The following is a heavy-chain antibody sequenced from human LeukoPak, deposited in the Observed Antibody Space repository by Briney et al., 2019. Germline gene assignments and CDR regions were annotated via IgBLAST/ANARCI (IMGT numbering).Heavy chain of an antibody. Sequence: SETLSLTCTVSGGSISSYYWSWIRQPAGKGLEWIGRIDTSGNTNYNPSLKSRVTISVDKSKNQFSLKLSSVTAADTAVYYCARVDYGDYHRPKRGKRYHYMDVWGKGTTVTVSS. CDR1: GGSISSYY. V-gene: IGHV4-4*07. CDR2: IDTSGNT. CDR3: ARVDYGDYHRPKRGKRYHYMDV. D-gene: IGHD4-17*01. J-gene: IGHJ6*03.